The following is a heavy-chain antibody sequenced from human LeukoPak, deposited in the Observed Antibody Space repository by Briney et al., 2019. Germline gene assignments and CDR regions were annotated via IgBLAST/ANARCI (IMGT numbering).Heavy chain of an antibody. J-gene: IGHJ4*02. CDR3: ASSRFWSGFTVNY. CDR2: INSDGSST. V-gene: IGHV3-74*01. D-gene: IGHD3-3*01. Sequence: GGSLRLSCAASGFTFSSYWMHWVRHAPGKGLVWVSRINSDGSSTSYADSVKGRFTISRDNAKNTLYLQMNSLRAEDTAVYYCASSRFWSGFTVNYWGQGTLVTVSS. CDR1: GFTFSSYW.